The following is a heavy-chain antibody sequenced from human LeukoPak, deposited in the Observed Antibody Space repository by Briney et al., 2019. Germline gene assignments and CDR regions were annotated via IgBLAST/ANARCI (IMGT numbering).Heavy chain of an antibody. V-gene: IGHV1-18*01. D-gene: IGHD1-26*01. CDR2: ISAYNGNT. J-gene: IGHJ4*02. CDR3: VTAPRVGATEGPFDY. Sequence: ASVKVSCKASGYTFTSYGISWVRQAPGQGLEWMGWISAYNGNTNYAQKLQGRVTMTTDTSTSTAYMELSSLRSEDTAVYYCVTAPRVGATEGPFDYWGQGTLVTVSS. CDR1: GYTFTSYG.